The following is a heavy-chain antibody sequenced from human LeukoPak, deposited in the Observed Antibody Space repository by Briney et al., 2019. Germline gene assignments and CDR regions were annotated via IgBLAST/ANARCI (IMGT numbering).Heavy chain of an antibody. CDR2: ISSSSSYI. J-gene: IGHJ5*02. Sequence: GGSLSFSCAASGFTFSSNSMNWLRQAQGQGLKWFSSISSSSSYIYYADSVKGRFTISRDSAKNSLYLQMNSLRAEDTAVYYCASHNYYDSSGYSSSWGQGTLVTVSS. V-gene: IGHV3-21*01. CDR1: GFTFSSNS. CDR3: ASHNYYDSSGYSSS. D-gene: IGHD3-22*01.